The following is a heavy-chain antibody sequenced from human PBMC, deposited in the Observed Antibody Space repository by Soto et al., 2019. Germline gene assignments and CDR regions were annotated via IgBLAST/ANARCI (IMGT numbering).Heavy chain of an antibody. Sequence: SSETLSLTCAVSGGPIDSGAFSLSWIRQPPGKGLEWIGYVTHSGTAYSIPSLNGRLTLSVDSSQTQFSLKLTSVTAADSAFYYCARIHWAQSSLDYWGRGVLVTVSS. CDR2: VTHSGTA. V-gene: IGHV4-30-2*01. CDR3: ARIHWAQSSLDY. J-gene: IGHJ4*02. D-gene: IGHD6-19*01. CDR1: GGPIDSGAFS.